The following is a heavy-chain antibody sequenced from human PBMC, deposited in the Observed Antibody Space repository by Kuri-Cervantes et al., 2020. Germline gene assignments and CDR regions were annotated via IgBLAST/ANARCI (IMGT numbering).Heavy chain of an antibody. CDR3: ARGNGPSPFRLDY. Sequence: GGSLRLSCAASGFTFSGQNMNWVRQAPGKGLEWVSSISTTGSYMYYSDSVKGRFTISRDNAKNSLYLQMNDLRDEDTAVYYCARGNGPSPFRLDYWGQGTPVTVSS. J-gene: IGHJ4*02. CDR1: GFTFSGQN. D-gene: IGHD2-8*01. V-gene: IGHV3-21*04. CDR2: ISTTGSYM.